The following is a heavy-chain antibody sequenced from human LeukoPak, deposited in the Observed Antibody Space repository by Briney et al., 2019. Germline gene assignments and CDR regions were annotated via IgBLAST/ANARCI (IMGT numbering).Heavy chain of an antibody. J-gene: IGHJ4*02. V-gene: IGHV4-34*01. CDR3: ARDLMT. Sequence: WTWIRQPPGKGLEWIGEITYSGNIYYNPSLKSRVTISVDTSKNQFSLKLNSVTAADTAVYYCARDLMTWGQGTLVTVSS. CDR2: ITYSGNI.